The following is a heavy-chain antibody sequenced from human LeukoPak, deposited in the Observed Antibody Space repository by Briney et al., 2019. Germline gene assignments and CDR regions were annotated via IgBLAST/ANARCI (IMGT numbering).Heavy chain of an antibody. D-gene: IGHD4-17*01. CDR3: ARVPLPTVTTYYYYYGMDV. J-gene: IGHJ6*02. CDR2: IYYSDNTYSSGSA. CDR1: GASIRSHY. Sequence: SETLSLTCTVSGASIRSHYWSWIRQSPGTGLEWIGNIYYSDNTYSSGSATYNPSLKSRVTISVDTSKNQFSLKLSSVTAADTAVYYCARVPLPTVTTYYYYYGMDVWGQGTTVTVSS. V-gene: IGHV4-59*11.